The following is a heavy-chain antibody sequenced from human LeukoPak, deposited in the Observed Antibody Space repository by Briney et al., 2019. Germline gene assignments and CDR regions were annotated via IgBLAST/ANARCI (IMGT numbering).Heavy chain of an antibody. D-gene: IGHD6-19*01. CDR1: GGSISSGGYY. Sequence: SETLSLTCTVSGGSISSGGYYWSWIRQHPGKGLEWIGYIYYSGSTYYNPSLKSRVTISVDTSKNQFSLKLSSVTAADTAVYYCARVGRAVAGLFDYWGQGTLVTVSS. V-gene: IGHV4-31*03. CDR2: IYYSGST. CDR3: ARVGRAVAGLFDY. J-gene: IGHJ4*02.